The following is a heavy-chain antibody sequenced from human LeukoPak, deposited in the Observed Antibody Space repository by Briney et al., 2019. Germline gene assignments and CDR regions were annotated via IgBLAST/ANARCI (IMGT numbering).Heavy chain of an antibody. J-gene: IGHJ6*02. V-gene: IGHV3-7*01. D-gene: IGHD2-21*02. CDR1: GFIFSTYW. CDR3: SRDSLSSCGGDCYSGLDV. CDR2: IKEDGSES. Sequence: GGSLRLSCAASGFIFSTYWMSWVRQAPGKGLEWVANIKEDGSESHYVDSVKGRFTISRDNAKNTLYLQMNSLRAEDTAVYYCSRDSLSSCGGDCYSGLDVWGQGTTVTVSS.